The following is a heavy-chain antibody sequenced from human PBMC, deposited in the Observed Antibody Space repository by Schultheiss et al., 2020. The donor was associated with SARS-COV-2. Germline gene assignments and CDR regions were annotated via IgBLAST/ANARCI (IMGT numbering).Heavy chain of an antibody. Sequence: GGSLRLSCAASGFTFDDYAMHWVRQAPGKGLEWVSAIGTAGDTYYPGSVKGRFTISRENAKNSLYLQMNSLRAEDTAVYYCARDLGGYDSVGYYYYYGMDVWGQGTTVTVSS. D-gene: IGHD5-12*01. V-gene: IGHV3-13*01. J-gene: IGHJ6*02. CDR1: GFTFDDYA. CDR2: IGTAGDT. CDR3: ARDLGGYDSVGYYYYYGMDV.